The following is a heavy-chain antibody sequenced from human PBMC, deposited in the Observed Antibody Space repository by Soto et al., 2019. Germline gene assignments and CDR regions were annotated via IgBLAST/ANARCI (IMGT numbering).Heavy chain of an antibody. Sequence: EVQLVESGGGLVQPGGSLRLSCAASGFTFSSYWMNWVRQAPGKGLEWVANIKEDGSEKNYVDSVKGRFIISRDNAKESLFLQMNRLRAEDTAVYYCARGQDGGKGYWGQGTLVTVSS. D-gene: IGHD2-15*01. V-gene: IGHV3-7*03. CDR3: ARGQDGGKGY. CDR1: GFTFSSYW. J-gene: IGHJ4*02. CDR2: IKEDGSEK.